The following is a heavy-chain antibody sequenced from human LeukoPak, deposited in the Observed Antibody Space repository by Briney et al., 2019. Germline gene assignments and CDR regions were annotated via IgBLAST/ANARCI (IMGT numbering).Heavy chain of an antibody. D-gene: IGHD6-13*01. CDR3: ARSGAAEGPTHNWFDP. V-gene: IGHV4/OR15-8*02. CDR1: GGSISGTNW. Sequence: SETLSLTCGVSGGSISGTNWWSWVRQPPGQGLEWIGEISLAGQTNYNPSLNGRVTMSLDKSSNQLSLHLTSVTAAETAVYYCARSGAAEGPTHNWFDPWSQGTLVTVSS. J-gene: IGHJ5*02. CDR2: ISLAGQT.